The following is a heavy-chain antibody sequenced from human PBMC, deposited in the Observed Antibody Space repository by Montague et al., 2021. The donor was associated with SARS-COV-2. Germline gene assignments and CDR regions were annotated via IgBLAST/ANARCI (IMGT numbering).Heavy chain of an antibody. CDR3: ARGKVTAFAIRIVFPAAGAFDS. D-gene: IGHD3-3*02. CDR1: GGSFNDYY. V-gene: IGHV4-34*01. J-gene: IGHJ3*01. CDR2: ITLSGNI. Sequence: SETLSLTCAVYGGSFNDYYWTWVCKPQGPGLEWIGEITLSGNIKYNPSLQIQVTMSVAKSKNQFSLKLTSATAADTATYYCARGKVTAFAIRIVFPAAGAFDSWGRGTTVTVSS.